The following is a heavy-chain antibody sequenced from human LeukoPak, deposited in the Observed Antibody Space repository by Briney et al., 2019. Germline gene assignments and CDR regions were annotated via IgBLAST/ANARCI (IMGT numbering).Heavy chain of an antibody. Sequence: PSETLSLTCAVYGGSFSGYYWSWIRQPPGKGLEWIGSICYSGSTYYNPSLKSRVTISVDTSKNQFSLKLSSVTAADTAVYYCARDWQQLVDYWGQGTLVTVSS. V-gene: IGHV4-34*01. J-gene: IGHJ4*02. CDR1: GGSFSGYY. CDR2: ICYSGST. CDR3: ARDWQQLVDY. D-gene: IGHD6-13*01.